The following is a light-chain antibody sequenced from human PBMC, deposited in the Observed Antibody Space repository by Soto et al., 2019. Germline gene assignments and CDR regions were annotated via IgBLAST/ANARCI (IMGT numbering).Light chain of an antibody. CDR3: QQYGCSRT. V-gene: IGKV3-20*01. J-gene: IGKJ1*01. CDR2: GAS. CDR1: QSVSSSY. Sequence: EIVLTQSPGTLSLSPGERATLSCRASQSVSSSYLAWYQQKSGQAPRLLIYGASSRATGIPDRFSGSGSGTDFTLTISRLEPEDFAVYYCQQYGCSRTFGQGTKVDIK.